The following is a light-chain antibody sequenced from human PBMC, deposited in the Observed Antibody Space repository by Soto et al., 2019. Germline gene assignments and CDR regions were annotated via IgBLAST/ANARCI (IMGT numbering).Light chain of an antibody. J-gene: IGKJ2*01. CDR1: QSLLHSNGYNF. V-gene: IGKV2-28*01. CDR3: MQALQTPPYT. CDR2: LGS. Sequence: DIVMTQSPLSLPVTPGEPASISCRSSQSLLHSNGYNFLDWYLQKPGQSSQLLIHLGSNRASGVPDRFSGSGSGTDFTLRISRVEAEDVGVYYCMQALQTPPYTFGQGTKVEIK.